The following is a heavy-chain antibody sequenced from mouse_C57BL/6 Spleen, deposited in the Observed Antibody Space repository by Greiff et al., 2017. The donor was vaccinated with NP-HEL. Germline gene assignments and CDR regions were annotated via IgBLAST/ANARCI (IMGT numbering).Heavy chain of an antibody. V-gene: IGHV1-80*01. CDR2: IYPGDGDT. Sequence: VQLQQSGAELVKPGASVKISCKASGYAFSSYWMNWVKQRPGKGLEWIGQIYPGDGDTNYNGKFKGKATMTADKSSSTAYMQLSSLTSEDSAVYFCARSVTVVATRYAMDYWGQGTSVTVSS. J-gene: IGHJ4*01. CDR1: GYAFSSYW. D-gene: IGHD1-1*01. CDR3: ARSVTVVATRYAMDY.